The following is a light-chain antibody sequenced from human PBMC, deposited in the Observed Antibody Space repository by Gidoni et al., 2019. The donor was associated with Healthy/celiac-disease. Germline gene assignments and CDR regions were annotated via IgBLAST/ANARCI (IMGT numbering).Light chain of an antibody. CDR2: GAS. CDR3: QKYNNWPPWT. V-gene: IGKV3-15*01. CDR1: QSVSSN. J-gene: IGKJ1*01. Sequence: IVMTQSTATLSVSPGERATHSCRASQSVSSNLAWYQQQPGQAPRLHIYGASTRATGIPARVSGSGSGTECTLTISSLQSEDFAVYDCQKYNNWPPWTFGQGTKVEIK.